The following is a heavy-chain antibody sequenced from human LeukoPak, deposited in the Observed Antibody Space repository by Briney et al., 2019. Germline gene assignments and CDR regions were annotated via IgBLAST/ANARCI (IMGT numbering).Heavy chain of an antibody. J-gene: IGHJ5*02. CDR2: ISGSGGGT. CDR1: GFTFSTYA. V-gene: IGHV3-23*01. D-gene: IGHD2-2*01. Sequence: GGSLRLSCAASGFTFSTYAMRWLRQAPEKGLEWVSTISGSGGGTYYADSVKGRFTISRDNSKNTLYLQMHSLRADDTALYFCARSPVAINGYFAPWGQGTLVTVSS. CDR3: ARSPVAINGYFAP.